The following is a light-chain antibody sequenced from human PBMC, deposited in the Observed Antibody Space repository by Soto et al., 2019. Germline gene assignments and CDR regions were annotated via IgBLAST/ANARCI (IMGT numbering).Light chain of an antibody. CDR3: QLYCASPMYT. V-gene: IGKV3-20*01. Sequence: EIVLTQSPGTLSLSPGERATLSCRASQSVSDSSLAWYHQKPGQAPRLLIYGASRRATGIPDTFSGSGSGTDFTLTISRLEPEDFAVYYCQLYCASPMYTFGQGTKLEIK. CDR1: QSVSDSS. CDR2: GAS. J-gene: IGKJ2*01.